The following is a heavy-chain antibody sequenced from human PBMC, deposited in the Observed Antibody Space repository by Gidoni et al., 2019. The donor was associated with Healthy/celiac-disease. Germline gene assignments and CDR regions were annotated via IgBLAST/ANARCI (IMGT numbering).Heavy chain of an antibody. CDR3: ARDRGWEFDY. CDR1: GFTFSSYA. CDR2: ISYDGSNK. D-gene: IGHD1-26*01. V-gene: IGHV3-30*04. Sequence: QVQLVESGGGVVQPGRSLRLSCAASGFTFSSYAMHWVRQAPGKGLEWVAVISYDGSNKYYADSVKGRFIISRDNSKNTLYLQMNSLRAEDTAVYYCARDRGWEFDYWGQGTLVTVSS. J-gene: IGHJ4*02.